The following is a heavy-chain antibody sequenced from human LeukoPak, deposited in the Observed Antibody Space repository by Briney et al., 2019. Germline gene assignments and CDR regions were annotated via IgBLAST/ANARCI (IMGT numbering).Heavy chain of an antibody. CDR2: ISSSSSTI. CDR3: ARAPDRVVPGYYMDV. V-gene: IGHV3-48*01. D-gene: IGHD2-2*01. J-gene: IGHJ6*03. CDR1: GFTFSSYA. Sequence: GGSLRLSCAASGFTFSSYAMNCVRQAPGKGLEWVSYISSSSSTIYYADSVKGRFTISRDNAKNSLYLQMNSLRAEDTAVYYCARAPDRVVPGYYMDVWGKGTTVTVSS.